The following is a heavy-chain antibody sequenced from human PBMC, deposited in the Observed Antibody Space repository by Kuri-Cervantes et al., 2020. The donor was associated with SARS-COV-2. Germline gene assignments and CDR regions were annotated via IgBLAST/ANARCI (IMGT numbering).Heavy chain of an antibody. V-gene: IGHV3-7*01. CDR1: GFTFSSYW. CDR2: IKQDGSEK. CDR3: ARANYDFWSGYYPADY. Sequence: GESLKISCAASGFTFSSYWMSWVRQAPGKGLEWVANIKQDGSEKYYVDSVKGRFTISRDNAKNSLYLQMNSLRAEDTAVCYCARANYDFWSGYYPADYWGQGTLVTVSS. D-gene: IGHD3-3*01. J-gene: IGHJ4*02.